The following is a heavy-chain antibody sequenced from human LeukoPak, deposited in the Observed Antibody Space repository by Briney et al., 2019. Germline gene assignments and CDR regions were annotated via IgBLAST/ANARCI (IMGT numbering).Heavy chain of an antibody. V-gene: IGHV3-33*06. J-gene: IGHJ5*02. CDR3: AKDPAPYTAMVTGWFDP. Sequence: GSLRLSCAASGFTFSSYGMHWVRQAPGKGLEWVAVIWYDGSNKYYADSVKGRFTISSDNSKNTLYLQMNSLRAEDTAVYYCAKDPAPYTAMVTGWFDPWGQGTLVTVSS. CDR2: IWYDGSNK. D-gene: IGHD5-18*01. CDR1: GFTFSSYG.